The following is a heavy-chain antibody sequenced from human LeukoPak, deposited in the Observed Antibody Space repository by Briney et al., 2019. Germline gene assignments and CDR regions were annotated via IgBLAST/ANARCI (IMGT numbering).Heavy chain of an antibody. J-gene: IGHJ4*02. CDR1: GYSFTDYY. CDR3: ARALVAARPDFDY. D-gene: IGHD6-6*01. V-gene: IGHV1-2*02. Sequence: GASVTVSCKASGYSFTDYYLHWVRQAPGQGLEWMGWINPNSGGTNSAPKFQGRVTMNRDTSISTAYMDLSRLTSDDSALYYCARALVAARPDFDYWGQGSLVTVSS. CDR2: INPNSGGT.